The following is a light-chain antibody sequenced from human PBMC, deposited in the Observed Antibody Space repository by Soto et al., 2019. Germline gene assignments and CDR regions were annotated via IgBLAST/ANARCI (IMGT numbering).Light chain of an antibody. CDR1: SSNIGSNT. CDR3: AAWDDSLTGPV. V-gene: IGLV1-44*01. CDR2: SNN. Sequence: QSVLTQPPSASGTPGQRITISCSGSSSNIGSNTVNWYQQLPGTAPKLLIYSNNQRPSGVPYRFSGSKSGTSASLAISGLQSEDEADYYCAAWDDSLTGPVFGGGTKVTVL. J-gene: IGLJ2*01.